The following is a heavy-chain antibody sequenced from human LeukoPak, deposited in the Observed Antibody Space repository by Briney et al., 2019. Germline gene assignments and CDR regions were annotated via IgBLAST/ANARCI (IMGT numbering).Heavy chain of an antibody. D-gene: IGHD1-26*01. CDR1: GYTFTVYY. CDR2: INPNSGGT. CDR3: ASSGSYYEAQHDAFDI. Sequence: ASVKVSCKASGYTFTVYYMHWVRQAPGQGHEWMGWINPNSGGTNYAQKFQGRVTMTRDTSISTAYMELSRLRSDDTAVYYCASSGSYYEAQHDAFDIWGQGTMVTVSS. J-gene: IGHJ3*02. V-gene: IGHV1-2*02.